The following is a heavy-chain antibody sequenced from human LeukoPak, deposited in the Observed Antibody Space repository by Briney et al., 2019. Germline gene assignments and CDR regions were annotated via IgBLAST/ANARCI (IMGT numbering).Heavy chain of an antibody. Sequence: PGGSLRLSCTASGFTFSDYYMSWIRQPPGEGLEWLSYISTRDNTIQYADSVKGRFTISRDNANNSVFLQMNNLRAEDSAIYYCARGARWAYYFDYWGQGSLVTVSS. D-gene: IGHD4-23*01. J-gene: IGHJ4*02. CDR3: ARGARWAYYFDY. V-gene: IGHV3-11*01. CDR2: ISTRDNTI. CDR1: GFTFSDYY.